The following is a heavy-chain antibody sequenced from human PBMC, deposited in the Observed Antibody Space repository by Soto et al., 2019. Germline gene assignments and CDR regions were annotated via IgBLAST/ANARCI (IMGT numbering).Heavy chain of an antibody. V-gene: IGHV1-18*01. CDR1: GFSFVDYS. CDR2: TSAYNGNT. J-gene: IGHJ4*02. Sequence: QVQLMQSGAEVKTPGASVMVSCKASGFSFVDYSFTWVRQAPGQGLEWMGWTSAYNGNTKYAQKFQGRVTMTTDTSTGTGYMELRSLSSHDTALYFCVRLPCGGGTCYTPTFDYWGQGTLVRVSS. D-gene: IGHD2-15*01. CDR3: VRLPCGGGTCYTPTFDY.